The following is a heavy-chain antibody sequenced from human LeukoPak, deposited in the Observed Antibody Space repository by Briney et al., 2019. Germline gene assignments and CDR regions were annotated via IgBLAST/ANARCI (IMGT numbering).Heavy chain of an antibody. D-gene: IGHD3-22*01. CDR3: ARAWGYYDSSGYSGLDY. V-gene: IGHV5-51*01. Sequence: GESLKISCKGSGYSFTSYWIGWVRQMPGKGLEWMGIIYPGDSDTRYSPSFQGQVTISADKSISTAYLQWSSLKASDTAMYYCARAWGYYDSSGYSGLDYWGQGTQVTVSS. J-gene: IGHJ4*02. CDR1: GYSFTSYW. CDR2: IYPGDSDT.